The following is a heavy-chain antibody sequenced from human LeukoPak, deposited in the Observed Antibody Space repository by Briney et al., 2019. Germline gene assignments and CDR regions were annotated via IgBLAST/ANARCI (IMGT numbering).Heavy chain of an antibody. CDR3: ARGARYYDFWSGHFDY. D-gene: IGHD3-3*01. J-gene: IGHJ4*02. Sequence: ASVKVSCKASGYTFTGYYMHWVRQAPGQGLEWMGWINPNRGGTNYAQKFQGRVTMTRDTSISTAYMEVSRLRSDDTAVYYCARGARYYDFWSGHFDYWGQGSLVTVSS. CDR2: INPNRGGT. V-gene: IGHV1-2*02. CDR1: GYTFTGYY.